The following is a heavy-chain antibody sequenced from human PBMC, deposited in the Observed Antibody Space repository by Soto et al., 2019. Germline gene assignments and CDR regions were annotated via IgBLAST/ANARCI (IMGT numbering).Heavy chain of an antibody. Sequence: QVQLVQSGAAVKKPGASVKVSCMASGYTFTGYFMHWVRQAPGQGLEWMGWINPNSGGTSYAQKFQGRVTMTRDTSISTAYMELTRLRSDDTAVYYCARDYGDYDNWFDPWGQGTLVTVSS. D-gene: IGHD4-17*01. J-gene: IGHJ5*02. CDR1: GYTFTGYF. V-gene: IGHV1-2*02. CDR2: INPNSGGT. CDR3: ARDYGDYDNWFDP.